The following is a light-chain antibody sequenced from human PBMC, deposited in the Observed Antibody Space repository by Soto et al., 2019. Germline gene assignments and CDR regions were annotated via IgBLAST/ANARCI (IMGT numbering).Light chain of an antibody. Sequence: EIVMTQSPATLSVSPWERATLSFRASQSVNINLALYQQKPGQPPRLLIYGAYTRATGVPARFSGSGSGTEFTPTINSLQSEDFAVYYCQQHNSWPPLTFGGGTKVDIK. CDR2: GAY. J-gene: IGKJ4*01. CDR3: QQHNSWPPLT. CDR1: QSVNIN. V-gene: IGKV3-15*01.